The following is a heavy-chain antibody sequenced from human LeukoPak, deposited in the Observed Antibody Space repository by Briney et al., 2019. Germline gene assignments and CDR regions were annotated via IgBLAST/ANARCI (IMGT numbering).Heavy chain of an antibody. J-gene: IGHJ3*02. V-gene: IGHV3-23*01. Sequence: GGSLRLSCAASGLTFSSYAMSWVRPAPGKGLEWVSAISGSGGSTYYADSVKGRFTISRDNSKNTLYLQMNSLRAEDTAVYYCAKDLSGCSGGSCYPDAFDIWGQGTMVTVSS. CDR2: ISGSGGST. D-gene: IGHD2-15*01. CDR3: AKDLSGCSGGSCYPDAFDI. CDR1: GLTFSSYA.